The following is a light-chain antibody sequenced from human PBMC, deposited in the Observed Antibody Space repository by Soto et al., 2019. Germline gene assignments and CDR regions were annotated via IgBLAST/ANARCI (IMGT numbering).Light chain of an antibody. CDR1: QSVSNN. CDR2: GAS. V-gene: IGKV3-15*01. J-gene: IGKJ4*01. Sequence: DIVMTQSPATLSVSPGESYTLSCMASQSVSNNLAWYQQRPGQSPRLLIYGASTRATGIPARFSGSGSGTEFTLTISSLQSEDFAVYYCQESINWPRLTVGGGTQVEIK. CDR3: QESINWPRLT.